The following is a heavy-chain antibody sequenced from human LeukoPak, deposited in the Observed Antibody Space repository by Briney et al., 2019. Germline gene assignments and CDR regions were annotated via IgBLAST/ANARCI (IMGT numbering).Heavy chain of an antibody. CDR2: IYYSGST. CDR1: GGSISSYY. CDR3: ARVSCSGGSCYGWDHWYFDV. V-gene: IGHV4-59*01. Sequence: SETLSLTCTVSGGSISSYYWSWIRQPPGKGLEWIGYIYYSGSTNYNPSLKSRVTISVDTSKNQFSLKLSSVTAADPAVYYCARVSCSGGSCYGWDHWYFDVRGRGTLVTVSS. J-gene: IGHJ2*01. D-gene: IGHD2-15*01.